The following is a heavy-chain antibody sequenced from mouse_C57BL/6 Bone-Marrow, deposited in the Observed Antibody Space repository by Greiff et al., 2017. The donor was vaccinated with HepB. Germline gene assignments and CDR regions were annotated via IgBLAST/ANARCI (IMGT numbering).Heavy chain of an antibody. CDR3: VRQLNYYYGSSDWYFDV. Sequence: EVMLVESGGGLVQPKGSLKLSCAASGFSFNTYAMNWVRQAPGKGLEWVARIRSKSNNYATYYADSVKDRFTISRDDSESMLYLQMNNLKTEDTAMYYCVRQLNYYYGSSDWYFDVWGTGTTVTVSS. V-gene: IGHV10-1*01. CDR1: GFSFNTYA. CDR2: IRSKSNNYAT. J-gene: IGHJ1*03. D-gene: IGHD1-1*01.